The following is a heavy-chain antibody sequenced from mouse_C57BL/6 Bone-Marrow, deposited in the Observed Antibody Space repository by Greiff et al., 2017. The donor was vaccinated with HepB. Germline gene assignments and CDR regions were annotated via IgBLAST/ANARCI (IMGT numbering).Heavy chain of an antibody. CDR3: ARDTPYGWYFDV. CDR2: TNYDGSST. CDR1: GFTFSDYY. D-gene: IGHD1-1*01. V-gene: IGHV5-16*01. J-gene: IGHJ1*03. Sequence: EVKLVESEGGLVQPGSSMKLSCTASGFTFSDYYMAWVRQVPEKGLEWVANTNYDGSSTYYLDSLKSRFIISRDNAKNILYLQMSSLKSEDTATYYCARDTPYGWYFDVWGTGTTVTVSS.